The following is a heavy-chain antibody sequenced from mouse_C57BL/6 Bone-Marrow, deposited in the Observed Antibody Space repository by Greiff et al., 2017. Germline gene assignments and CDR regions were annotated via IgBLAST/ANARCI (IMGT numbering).Heavy chain of an antibody. D-gene: IGHD1-1*01. Sequence: QVQLKESGAELARPGASVKLSCKASGYTFTSYGISWVKQRTGQGLEWIGEIYPRSGNTYYNEKFKGKATLTADKSSSTAYMELRSLTSEDSAVYFCARAHYYGSSYEGMDYWGQGTSVTVSS. CDR1: GYTFTSYG. V-gene: IGHV1-81*01. J-gene: IGHJ4*01. CDR2: IYPRSGNT. CDR3: ARAHYYGSSYEGMDY.